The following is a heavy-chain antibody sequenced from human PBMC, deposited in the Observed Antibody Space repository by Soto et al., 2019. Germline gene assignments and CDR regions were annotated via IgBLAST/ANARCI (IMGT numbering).Heavy chain of an antibody. CDR3: ARVHGIVATGRYFDS. Sequence: QVQLVQSGPEVKKPGASVKVSCKTSGHTFSSYGITWIRQAPGQGLEWMGWISGYNGNTNTAQKLQGRLTMTTDTPTSTAYMELRGLRSDDTAVYYCARVHGIVATGRYFDSCGQGTLITVSS. J-gene: IGHJ4*02. V-gene: IGHV1-18*04. CDR1: GHTFSSYG. D-gene: IGHD5-12*01. CDR2: ISGYNGNT.